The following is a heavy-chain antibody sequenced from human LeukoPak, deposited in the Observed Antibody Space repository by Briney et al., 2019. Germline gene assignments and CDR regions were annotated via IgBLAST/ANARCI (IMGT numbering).Heavy chain of an antibody. V-gene: IGHV4-31*03. Sequence: SETLSLTCTVSGGSISSGGYYWSWIRQHPGKGLEWIGYIYYSGSTYYNPSLKSRVTISVDTSKNQFSLKLSSVTPEDTAVYYCARDQMGYYDSSGLDWYFDLWGRGTLVTVSS. CDR3: ARDQMGYYDSSGLDWYFDL. D-gene: IGHD3-22*01. CDR1: GGSISSGGYY. CDR2: IYYSGST. J-gene: IGHJ2*01.